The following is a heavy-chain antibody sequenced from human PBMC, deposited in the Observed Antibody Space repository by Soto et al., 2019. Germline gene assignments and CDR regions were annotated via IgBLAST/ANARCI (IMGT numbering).Heavy chain of an antibody. Sequence: PGGTLRLSCAASGFTLSSYSMHWVRQVPGKGLEWVSSIGTRSDIYYADSVKGRFTISRDNAKNSLSLQMNSLRAEDTGVYYCAREETAWPLAYGLDVWGQGTTVTVSS. J-gene: IGHJ6*02. V-gene: IGHV3-21*01. CDR1: GFTLSSYS. D-gene: IGHD2-21*02. CDR3: AREETAWPLAYGLDV. CDR2: IGTRSDI.